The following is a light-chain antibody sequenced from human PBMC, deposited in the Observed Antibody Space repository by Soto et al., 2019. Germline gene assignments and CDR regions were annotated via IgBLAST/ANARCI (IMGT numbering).Light chain of an antibody. Sequence: SYELTQPPSVSVAPGQTARISCGGNDIASKSVHWSQQKPGQAPVLVVYDDSDRPSGIPERLSGSNSGDTATLTISRVEAGDEADYYCQVWDSSSDHYVFATGTKVTVL. CDR1: DIASKS. V-gene: IGLV3-21*02. CDR2: DDS. J-gene: IGLJ1*01. CDR3: QVWDSSSDHYV.